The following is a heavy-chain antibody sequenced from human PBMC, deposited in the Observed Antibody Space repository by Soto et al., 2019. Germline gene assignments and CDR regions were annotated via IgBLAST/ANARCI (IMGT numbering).Heavy chain of an antibody. V-gene: IGHV3-49*03. D-gene: IGHD2-21*02. CDR3: TRDELESATAIPFDY. Sequence: HPGGSLRLSCTASGFTFGDYAMSWFRQAPGKGLEWVGFIRSKAYGGTTEYAASVKGRFTISRDDSKSIAYLQMNSLKTEDTAVYYCTRDELESATAIPFDYWGQGTLVTVSS. CDR1: GFTFGDYA. J-gene: IGHJ4*02. CDR2: IRSKAYGGTT.